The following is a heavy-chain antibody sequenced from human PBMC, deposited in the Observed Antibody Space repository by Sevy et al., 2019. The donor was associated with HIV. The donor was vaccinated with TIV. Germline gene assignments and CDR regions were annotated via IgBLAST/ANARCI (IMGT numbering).Heavy chain of an antibody. V-gene: IGHV3-30-3*01. CDR3: ARGGGDGYNFLLADY. Sequence: GGSLRLSCAASGFTFSSYAMHWVRQAPGKGLEWVAVISYDGSNKYYADSVKGRFTISRDNSKNTLYLQMNSLRAEDTAVYYCARGGGDGYNFLLADYWGQGTLVTVST. D-gene: IGHD5-12*01. CDR2: ISYDGSNK. J-gene: IGHJ4*02. CDR1: GFTFSSYA.